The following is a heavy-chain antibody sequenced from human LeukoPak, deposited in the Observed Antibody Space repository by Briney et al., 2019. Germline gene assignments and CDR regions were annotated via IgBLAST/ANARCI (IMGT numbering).Heavy chain of an antibody. Sequence: GGSLRLSCAASGFTFSSYAMSWVRQAPGKGLEWVSAISGSGGSTYYADSVKGRFTISRDNSKNTLYLQMNSLRAEDTAVYYCAKEKSVECSSTSCYTSDAFDIWGQGIMVTVSS. CDR3: AKEKSVECSSTSCYTSDAFDI. D-gene: IGHD2-2*02. CDR2: ISGSGGST. J-gene: IGHJ3*02. CDR1: GFTFSSYA. V-gene: IGHV3-23*01.